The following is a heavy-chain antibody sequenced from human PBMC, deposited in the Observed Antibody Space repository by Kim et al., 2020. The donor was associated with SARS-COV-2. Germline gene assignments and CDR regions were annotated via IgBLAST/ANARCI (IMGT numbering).Heavy chain of an antibody. Sequence: SPSFQGQVTISADKSISTAYLQWSSLKASDTAMYYCARLTDSSDYYLDYWGQGTLVTVSS. D-gene: IGHD3-22*01. V-gene: IGHV5-51*01. CDR3: ARLTDSSDYYLDY. J-gene: IGHJ4*02.